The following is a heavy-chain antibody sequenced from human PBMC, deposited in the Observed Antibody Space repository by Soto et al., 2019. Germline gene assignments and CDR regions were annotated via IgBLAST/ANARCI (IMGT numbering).Heavy chain of an antibody. Sequence: QITLKESGPTLVNPTQTLTLTCTFSGFSLNTSGVGVGWIRQPPGKALEWLGHIYWDDEKRYNPSLKRRLTITKDTSKNQVVLTMTNMDPVDTATYHCAHFGGNDLWSGYPFDYWGQGTLVTVSS. CDR3: AHFGGNDLWSGYPFDY. J-gene: IGHJ4*02. D-gene: IGHD3-3*01. CDR1: GFSLNTSGVG. CDR2: IYWDDEK. V-gene: IGHV2-5*02.